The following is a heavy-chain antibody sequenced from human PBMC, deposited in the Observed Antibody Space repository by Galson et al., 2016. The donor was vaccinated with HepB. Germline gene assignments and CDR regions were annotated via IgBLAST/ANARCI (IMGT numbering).Heavy chain of an antibody. V-gene: IGHV3-53*01. CDR3: EGYSDPFDI. CDR2: IFSVAAT. J-gene: IGHJ3*02. CDR1: GFTVSGKY. D-gene: IGHD3-22*01. Sequence: SLRLSCAASGFTVSGKYMSWARQAPGKGLEWVAVIFSVAATYYRDSVKGRFTISRDNSKNTLYLQMNNLRSEDTAVYYCEGYSDPFDIWGQGTMVTFSS.